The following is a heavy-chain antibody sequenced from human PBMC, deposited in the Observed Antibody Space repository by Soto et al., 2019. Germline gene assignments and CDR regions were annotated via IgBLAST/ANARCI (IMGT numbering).Heavy chain of an antibody. J-gene: IGHJ4*02. CDR2: MYHSGST. Sequence: SQTLGLTCAVAGGYSINGGDSWSWIRQPPGKGLEWTGYMYHSGSTYYNPSLKSRVTISIDRSKNQFSLKLSSVTAADTAVYYCARAPDYWGQGILVTVS. V-gene: IGHV4-30-2*01. CDR1: GGYSINGGDS. CDR3: ARAPDY.